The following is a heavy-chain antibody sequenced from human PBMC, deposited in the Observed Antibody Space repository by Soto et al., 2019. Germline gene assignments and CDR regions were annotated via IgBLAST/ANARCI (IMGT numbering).Heavy chain of an antibody. D-gene: IGHD2-15*01. CDR1: GDSVSNNGAA. V-gene: IGHV6-1*01. J-gene: IGHJ4*02. Sequence: SQTLSLTCAISGDSVSNNGAAWNWIRQSPSGGLEWLGRTYYRSKWFNDYAVSVKSRITISPDTSKNQFSLQLNAVTPEDTAVYSCARDTPTMLHDFDCWGQGTLVTVSS. CDR3: ARDTPTMLHDFDC. CDR2: TYYRSKWFN.